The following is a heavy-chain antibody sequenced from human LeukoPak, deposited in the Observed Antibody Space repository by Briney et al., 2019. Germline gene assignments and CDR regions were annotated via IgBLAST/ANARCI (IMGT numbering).Heavy chain of an antibody. CDR3: ARLPYYYDSSGYYPPYFDY. J-gene: IGHJ4*02. CDR2: IYPGDSDI. CDR1: GYSFTSYW. D-gene: IGHD3-22*01. Sequence: GESLKISCKGSGYSFTSYWIGWVRQMPGKGLEWMGIIYPGDSDIRYSPSFQGQVTISADKSISTAYLQWSSLKASDTAMYYCARLPYYYDSSGYYPPYFDYWGQGTLVTVSS. V-gene: IGHV5-51*01.